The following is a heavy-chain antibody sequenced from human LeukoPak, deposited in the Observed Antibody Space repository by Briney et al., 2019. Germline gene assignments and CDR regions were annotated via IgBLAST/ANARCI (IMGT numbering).Heavy chain of an antibody. CDR3: AREGISIFGIPRRGWFDP. J-gene: IGHJ5*02. V-gene: IGHV3-30-3*01. D-gene: IGHD3-3*01. CDR2: ISHDGSNK. Sequence: GGSLRLSCAASGFTSSSYAMQWVRQAPGKGLKWVAVISHDGSNKYYADSVKGRFTISRDNSKNTLFLSMNSLRAEDSAVYYCAREGISIFGIPRRGWFDPCGQGTLVTVSS. CDR1: GFTSSSYA.